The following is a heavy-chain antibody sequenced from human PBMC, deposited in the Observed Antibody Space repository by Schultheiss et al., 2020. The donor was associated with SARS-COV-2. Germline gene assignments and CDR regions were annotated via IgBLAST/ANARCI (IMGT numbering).Heavy chain of an antibody. V-gene: IGHV4-30-2*01. D-gene: IGHD1-26*01. CDR1: GGSISSGGYS. J-gene: IGHJ4*02. Sequence: SQTLSLTCSVSGGSISSGGYSWSWIRQPPGKGLEWIGYIYHSGSTNYNPSLKSRVTISVDTSKNQFSLKLSSVTAADTAVYYCARLKWELLLRSGYYFDYWGRGTLVTVSS. CDR2: IYHSGST. CDR3: ARLKWELLLRSGYYFDY.